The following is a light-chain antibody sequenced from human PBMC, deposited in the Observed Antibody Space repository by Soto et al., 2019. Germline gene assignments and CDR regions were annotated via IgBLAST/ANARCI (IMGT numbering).Light chain of an antibody. J-gene: IGKJ4*01. CDR2: AAS. CDR1: QGISSY. V-gene: IGKV1-9*01. Sequence: IQLTQSPSSLSASVGDRVTITCRASQGISSYLAWYQQKPGKAPKLLIYAASTLQSGVPSRFSGSGSGTDFTLTISSLQPEDFATYYCQQLNFLTFGGETKVEIK. CDR3: QQLNFLT.